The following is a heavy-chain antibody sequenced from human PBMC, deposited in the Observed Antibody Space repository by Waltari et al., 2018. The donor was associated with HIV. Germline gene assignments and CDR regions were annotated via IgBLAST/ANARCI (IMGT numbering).Heavy chain of an antibody. V-gene: IGHV1-24*01. Sequence: QIKLVQSGAEVKKPGASGKVLCKVYGHTFTELSMHWVRRAPGKGLEWMGGFDPEDGETIYAQKFQGRVTMTEDTSTDTAYMELSSLRSEDTAVYYCYYSRDAFDIWGQGTMVTVSS. J-gene: IGHJ3*02. CDR3: YYSRDAFDI. CDR2: FDPEDGET. CDR1: GHTFTELS. D-gene: IGHD3-10*01.